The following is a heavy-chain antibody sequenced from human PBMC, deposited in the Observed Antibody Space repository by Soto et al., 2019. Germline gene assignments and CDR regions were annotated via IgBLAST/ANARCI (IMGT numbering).Heavy chain of an antibody. D-gene: IGHD6-13*01. CDR3: ARDLYSGYSRVGV. CDR2: ISYDGSNK. V-gene: IGHV3-30-3*01. Sequence: GGSLRLSCAASGFTFSSYAMHWVRQAPGKGLEWVAVISYDGSNKYYADSVKGRFTISRDNSKNTLYLQMNSLRAEDTAVYYCARDLYSGYSRVGVWGQGTTVTVSS. CDR1: GFTFSSYA. J-gene: IGHJ6*02.